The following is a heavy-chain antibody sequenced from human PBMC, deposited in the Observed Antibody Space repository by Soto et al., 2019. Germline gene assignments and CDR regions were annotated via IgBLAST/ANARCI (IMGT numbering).Heavy chain of an antibody. J-gene: IGHJ4*02. CDR1: GGSISSYY. CDR3: ARLEGSGSYYHRHFDY. D-gene: IGHD3-10*01. V-gene: IGHV4-59*01. Sequence: SETLSLTCAVSGGSISSYYWSWIRQPPGKGLEWIGYIYYSGSTNYNPSLKSRVTISVDTSKNQYSLKLSSVTAADTAVYYCARLEGSGSYYHRHFDYWGQGTLVTVSS. CDR2: IYYSGST.